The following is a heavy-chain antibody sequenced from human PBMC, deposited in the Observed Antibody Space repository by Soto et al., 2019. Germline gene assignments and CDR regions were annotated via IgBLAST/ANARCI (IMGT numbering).Heavy chain of an antibody. CDR2: IYYSGST. Sequence: QLQLQESGPGLVKPSETLSLTCTVSGGSISSSSYYWGWIRQPPGKGLEWIGSIYYSGSTYYNPSLKSRVTLSVDPSKTQFSLKLSSVTAADTAVYYCARSRSWYAIDYWGQGTLVTVSS. CDR3: ARSRSWYAIDY. D-gene: IGHD6-13*01. CDR1: GGSISSSSYY. J-gene: IGHJ4*02. V-gene: IGHV4-39*01.